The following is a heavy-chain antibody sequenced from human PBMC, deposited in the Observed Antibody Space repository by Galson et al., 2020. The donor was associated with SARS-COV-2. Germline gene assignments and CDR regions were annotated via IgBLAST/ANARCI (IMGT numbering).Heavy chain of an antibody. J-gene: IGHJ5*02. CDR3: AKEAYLQPDGSNWFDP. Sequence: SETLSLTCTVSGGSINTDHYYWSWIRQPAGQGLEWIGRIYTSGSTHYNPSLKSRVTISLDTSKNQFSLKLSSVTAADTALYYCAKEAYLQPDGSNWFDPWGQGTLVTVSS. CDR2: IYTSGST. V-gene: IGHV4-61*02. CDR1: GGSINTDHYY. D-gene: IGHD1-1*01.